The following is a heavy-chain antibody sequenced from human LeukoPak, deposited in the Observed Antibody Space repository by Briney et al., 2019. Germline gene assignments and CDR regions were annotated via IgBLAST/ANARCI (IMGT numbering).Heavy chain of an antibody. J-gene: IGHJ5*02. CDR3: ARDWVVVVPAANKRFWFDP. CDR1: GYTFTGYY. V-gene: IGHV1-2*02. D-gene: IGHD2-2*01. CDR2: INPNSGGT. Sequence: GASVKVSCKASGYTFTGYYMHWVRQAPGQGLEWIGWINPNSGGTNYAQKFQGRVTMTRDTSISTAYMELSRLRSDDTAVYYCARDWVVVVPAANKRFWFDPWGQGTLVTVSS.